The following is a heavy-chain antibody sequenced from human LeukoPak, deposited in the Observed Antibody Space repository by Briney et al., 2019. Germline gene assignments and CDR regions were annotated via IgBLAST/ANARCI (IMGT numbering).Heavy chain of an antibody. CDR1: GFTFSSYA. CDR3: AKEGYCGGDCYSYYFDY. D-gene: IGHD2-21*02. CDR2: ISSSGGST. J-gene: IGHJ4*02. V-gene: IGHV3-23*01. Sequence: GGSLGLSCAASGFTFSSYAMSWVRQAPGKGLEWVSAISSSGGSTYYADSVKGRFTISRDNSKNTLYLQMNSLRAEDTAVYYCAKEGYCGGDCYSYYFDYWGQGTLVTISS.